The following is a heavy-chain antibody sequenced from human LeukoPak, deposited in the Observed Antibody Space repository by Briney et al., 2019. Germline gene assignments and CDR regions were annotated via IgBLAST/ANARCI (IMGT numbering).Heavy chain of an antibody. CDR1: GFTFSSYS. CDR3: ARSFLSIAAAATDY. J-gene: IGHJ4*02. D-gene: IGHD6-13*01. V-gene: IGHV3-21*01. CDR2: ISSSSSYI. Sequence: GGSLRLSCAASGFTFSSYSMNWVRQAPGKGLEWFSSISSSSSYIYYADSVKGRFTISRDNAKNSLYLQMNSLRAEDTAVYYCARSFLSIAAAATDYWGQGTLVTVSS.